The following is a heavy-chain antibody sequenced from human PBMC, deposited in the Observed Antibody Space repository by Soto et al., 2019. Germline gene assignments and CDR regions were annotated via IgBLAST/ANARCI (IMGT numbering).Heavy chain of an antibody. Sequence: QVQLVQSGPEVKMPGASVRVSCEASGYSFTEYFLHWVRQAPGQGLQWMGWIRPESGVTWLAPNCKGRVIITADTSITPAHMQLSGLKDDDTGAHYCARASFVIRHITHLGEASPGVVEHWGPGTLVSVSS. V-gene: IGHV1-2*02. J-gene: IGHJ5*02. CDR2: IRPESGVT. D-gene: IGHD3-16*02. CDR1: GYSFTEYF. CDR3: ARASFVIRHITHLGEASPGVVEH.